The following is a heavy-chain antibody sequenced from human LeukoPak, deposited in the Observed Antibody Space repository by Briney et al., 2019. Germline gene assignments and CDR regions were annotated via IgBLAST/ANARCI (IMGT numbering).Heavy chain of an antibody. D-gene: IGHD3-10*01. CDR2: INHSGST. Sequence: PSETLSLTCAVYGGSFSGYHWSWIRQPPGKGLEWIGEINHSGSTNYNPSLKSRVTISVDTSKNQFSLKLSSVTAADTAVYYCARGRYYYGSGSLDYWGQGTLVTVSS. V-gene: IGHV4-34*01. CDR3: ARGRYYYGSGSLDY. J-gene: IGHJ4*02. CDR1: GGSFSGYH.